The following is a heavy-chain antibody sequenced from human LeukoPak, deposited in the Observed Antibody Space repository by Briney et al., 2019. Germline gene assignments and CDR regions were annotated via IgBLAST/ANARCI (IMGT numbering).Heavy chain of an antibody. CDR2: INSDGSST. Sequence: GGSLRLSCAASGFTFSSYWMHWVRQAPGKGLVWVSRINSDGSSTSYADSVKGRFTISRDNAKNTLYLQMNSLRAEDTAVYYCARDAYYYDSSGYYGKYDYWGQGTLVTVSS. D-gene: IGHD3-22*01. CDR3: ARDAYYYDSSGYYGKYDY. V-gene: IGHV3-74*01. CDR1: GFTFSSYW. J-gene: IGHJ4*02.